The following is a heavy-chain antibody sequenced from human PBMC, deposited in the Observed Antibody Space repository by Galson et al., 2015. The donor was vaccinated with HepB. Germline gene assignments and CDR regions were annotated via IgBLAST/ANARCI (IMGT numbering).Heavy chain of an antibody. J-gene: IGHJ5*02. CDR2: IDPSDSYT. Sequence: SGAEVKKPGESLRISCKGSGYSFISYWISWVRQMPGKGLEWMGRIDPSDSYTNYSPSFQGHVTISADKSISTAYLQWSSLKASDTAMYYCARHEILYPAWGSENWFDPWGQGTLVTVSS. CDR1: GYSFISYW. V-gene: IGHV5-10-1*01. D-gene: IGHD3-3*01. CDR3: ARHEILYPAWGSENWFDP.